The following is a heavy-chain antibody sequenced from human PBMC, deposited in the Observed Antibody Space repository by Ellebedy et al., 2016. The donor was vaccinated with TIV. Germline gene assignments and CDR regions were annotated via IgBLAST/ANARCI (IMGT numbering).Heavy chain of an antibody. CDR2: MNPNSGNT. CDR3: ARVGGEGYCSGGSGYSVGSLYD. CDR1: GYTFTSYD. V-gene: IGHV1-8*01. J-gene: IGHJ4*02. Sequence: AASVKVSCKASGYTFTSYDINWVRQATGQGLEWMGWMNPNSGNTGYAQKLQGWVTMTRETSISTAYMELSRLRSDDTAVYYCARVGGEGYCSGGSGYSVGSLYDWGQGTLVTVSS. D-gene: IGHD2-15*01.